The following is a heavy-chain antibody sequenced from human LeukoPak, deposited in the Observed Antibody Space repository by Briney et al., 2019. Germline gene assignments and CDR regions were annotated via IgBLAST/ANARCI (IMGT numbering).Heavy chain of an antibody. D-gene: IGHD3-16*02. J-gene: IGHJ4*02. V-gene: IGHV4-59*01. CDR1: GGSISSYC. CDR2: IYYSGST. CDR3: ARGPEYDYVWGSYRETYYFDY. Sequence: PSETLSLTCTVSGGSISSYCWSWIRQPPGKGLEWIGYIYYSGSTNYNPSLKSRVTISVDTSKNQFSLKLSSVTAADTAVYYCARGPEYDYVWGSYRETYYFDYWGQGTLVTVSS.